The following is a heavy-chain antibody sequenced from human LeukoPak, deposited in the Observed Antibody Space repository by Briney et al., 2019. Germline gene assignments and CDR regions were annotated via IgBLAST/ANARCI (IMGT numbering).Heavy chain of an antibody. Sequence: SETLSLTCTVTGGSISSYYWGWFRQPPAKGLEWIGYIYYSGRTNYNLSLKSRVPISVDPSKNQLSLKLSYVTAANTAAYSCAGHSREYSYGYVARFDPWGQGTLVTVSS. CDR3: AGHSREYSYGYVARFDP. J-gene: IGHJ5*02. CDR2: IYYSGRT. CDR1: GGSISSYY. V-gene: IGHV4-59*08. D-gene: IGHD5-18*01.